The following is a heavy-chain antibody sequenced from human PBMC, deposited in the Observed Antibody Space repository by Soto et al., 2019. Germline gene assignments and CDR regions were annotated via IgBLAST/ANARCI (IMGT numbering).Heavy chain of an antibody. CDR2: ISRNGDDR. J-gene: IGHJ6*02. CDR3: VKETPYHSSSWPDREYFAMDV. D-gene: IGHD6-19*01. CDR1: GFNFNRYV. Sequence: PGGSLRLSCSASGFNFNRYVMAWVRQAPGRGLEYVSGISRNGDDRYYAKSVKGRFSISRENSKSMLFLQMNSLTTEDTGIYKCVKETPYHSSSWPDREYFAMDVWGQGITVTVSS. V-gene: IGHV3-64D*06.